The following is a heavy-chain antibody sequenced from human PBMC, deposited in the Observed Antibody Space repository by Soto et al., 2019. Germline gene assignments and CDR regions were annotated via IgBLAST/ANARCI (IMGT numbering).Heavy chain of an antibody. CDR1: GYSFTNYW. V-gene: IGHV5-10-1*01. J-gene: IGHJ4*02. CDR3: ARHPDHYDRDY. D-gene: IGHD3-22*01. CDR2: IDPSDSYI. Sequence: AGESLKISCKASGYSFTNYWMSWIRQVPGKGLEWMGRIDPSDSYINYGPPFQGHVTISVDKSTSTLYLQWGSLRASDTAIYYCARHPDHYDRDYWGQGTLVTVSS.